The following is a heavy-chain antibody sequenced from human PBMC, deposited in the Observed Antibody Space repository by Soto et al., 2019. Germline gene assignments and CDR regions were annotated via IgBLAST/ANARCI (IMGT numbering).Heavy chain of an antibody. CDR1: GGSMNTYY. V-gene: IGHV4-59*08. Sequence: QVQLQESGPGLVKPSETLSLTCTVSGGSMNTYYWGWFRQPPGKGLEWIGYIYYSGTTTYSPSLRSRVTMAADTSKNQSSLKLNSVTAADTAVYYCARLGGYYQAFDQWGQGSLVTVSS. CDR2: IYYSGTT. D-gene: IGHD3-22*01. J-gene: IGHJ4*02. CDR3: ARLGGYYQAFDQ.